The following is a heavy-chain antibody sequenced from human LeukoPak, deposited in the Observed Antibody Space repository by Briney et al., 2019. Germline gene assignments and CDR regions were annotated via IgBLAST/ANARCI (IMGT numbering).Heavy chain of an antibody. Sequence: GGSLRLSCVASGFTFSSYEMNWVRQAPGKGLEWLSYIGSSDSTTHYADSVKGRFTISRDNAKNSLYLQMNSLRVEDTAVYYCARAEGIAAARYWGQGTLVTVSS. CDR2: IGSSDSTT. D-gene: IGHD6-13*01. CDR3: ARAEGIAAARY. J-gene: IGHJ4*02. V-gene: IGHV3-48*03. CDR1: GFTFSSYE.